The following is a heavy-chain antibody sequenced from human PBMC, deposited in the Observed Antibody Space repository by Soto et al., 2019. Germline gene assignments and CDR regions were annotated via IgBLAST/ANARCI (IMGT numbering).Heavy chain of an antibody. D-gene: IGHD4-17*01. J-gene: IGHJ6*02. CDR3: AREVSYGDSYYYGMDV. Sequence: QVQLVQSGAEVKKPGASVKVSCKASGYTFTSYGISWVRQAPGQGLEWMGWISAYNGNTNYAQKLQGRLTMTTDTSTSTAYMELRSLRSDDTAVYYCAREVSYGDSYYYGMDVWGQGTTVTVSS. V-gene: IGHV1-18*04. CDR2: ISAYNGNT. CDR1: GYTFTSYG.